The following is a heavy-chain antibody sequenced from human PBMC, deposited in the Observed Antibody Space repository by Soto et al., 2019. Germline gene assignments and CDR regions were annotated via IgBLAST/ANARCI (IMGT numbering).Heavy chain of an antibody. CDR2: LTSTSSYT. Sequence: EVQLVESGGGLVKPGGSLRLSCAASGFTFSSYSMNWVRQVPGKGLEWVSSLTSTSSYTYYADSVTGRFTISRDNAKNSLFLQMNSLRAEDTAVYYCGRVASSSSWTPDYLGQGTLVTVSS. CDR3: GRVASSSSWTPDY. V-gene: IGHV3-21*02. J-gene: IGHJ4*02. D-gene: IGHD6-13*01. CDR1: GFTFSSYS.